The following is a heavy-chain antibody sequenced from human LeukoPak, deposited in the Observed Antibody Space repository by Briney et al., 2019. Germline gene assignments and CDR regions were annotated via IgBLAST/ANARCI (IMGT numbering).Heavy chain of an antibody. J-gene: IGHJ4*02. D-gene: IGHD2-2*01. CDR1: GFTFDDYA. CDR3: AKGGSVVSAAEFDY. CDR2: ISWNSGSI. Sequence: GGSLRLSCAASGFTFDDYAMHWVRQAPGKGLEWLSGISWNSGSIGYADSVKGRFTISRDNAKNSLYLQMNSLRAEDTALYYCAKGGSVVSAAEFDYWGQGTLVTVSS. V-gene: IGHV3-9*01.